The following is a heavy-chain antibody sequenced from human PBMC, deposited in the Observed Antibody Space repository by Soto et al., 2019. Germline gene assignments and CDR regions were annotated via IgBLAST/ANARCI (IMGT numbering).Heavy chain of an antibody. Sequence: QVQLQQWGAGPLRPLETLSLTCGVSGGSFSGYYWAWIRQSPGKGLEWIGEIKDRGSINYNPSRKSRVSISVDTSRNHYSLKLRSVTAADTAVYYCARESHDILTGPPWVWYFDLWGRGTLVTVSS. D-gene: IGHD3-9*01. CDR2: IKDRGSI. CDR1: GGSFSGYY. CDR3: ARESHDILTGPPWVWYFDL. J-gene: IGHJ2*01. V-gene: IGHV4-34*01.